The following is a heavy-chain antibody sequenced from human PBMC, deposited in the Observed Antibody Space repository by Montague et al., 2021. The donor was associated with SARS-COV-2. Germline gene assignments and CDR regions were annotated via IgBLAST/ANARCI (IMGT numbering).Heavy chain of an antibody. V-gene: IGHV4-4*02. D-gene: IGHD5-12*01. J-gene: IGHJ4*02. CDR1: GDSISTDNW. CDR3: ASAPRYSFGFWAY. Sequence: SETLSLTCVVSGDSISTDNWWTWVRLPPGKGLEWVGEIYHTGSTKYKPSLKSRVSMSLDSSKKQFSLKMTSVTAADTAIYYCASAPRYSFGFWAYWGQGTLVSVSS. CDR2: IYHTGST.